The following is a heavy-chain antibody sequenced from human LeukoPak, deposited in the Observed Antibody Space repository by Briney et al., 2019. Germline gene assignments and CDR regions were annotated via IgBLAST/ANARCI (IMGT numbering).Heavy chain of an antibody. CDR1: GYNFNSYW. CDR3: ARRIGSSRSLDF. CDR2: IYPGDSDT. Sequence: GEPLKISCKGSGYNFNSYWIGWVRQMPGKGPEWMGIIYPGDSDTCYSPSFQGQVTISANKSISTAYLQWSTLKASDTAMYFCARRIGSSRSLDFWGQGTPVTVSS. J-gene: IGHJ4*02. D-gene: IGHD1-26*01. V-gene: IGHV5-51*01.